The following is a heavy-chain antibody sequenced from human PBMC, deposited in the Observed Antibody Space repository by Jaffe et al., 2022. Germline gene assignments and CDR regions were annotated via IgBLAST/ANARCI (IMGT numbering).Heavy chain of an antibody. V-gene: IGHV4-4*02. CDR2: IYHTGST. CDR3: ARTGDTFKETNF. D-gene: IGHD1-26*01. J-gene: IGHJ4*02. CDR1: GDSISSTQW. Sequence: QVHLQESGPGLVKPSGTLSLTCAVSGDSISSTQWWSWIRQPPGKGLEWIGEIYHTGSTNYNPSLTSRVTILIEKSKNQFSLKVRSVTAADTAVYYCARTGDTFKETNFWGRGTLVTVSS.